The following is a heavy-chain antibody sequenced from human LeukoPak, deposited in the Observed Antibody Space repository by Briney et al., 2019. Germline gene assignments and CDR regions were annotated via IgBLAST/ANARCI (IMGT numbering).Heavy chain of an antibody. CDR3: ARAYYGSGSYYLTY. Sequence: GGSLRLSCAASGFTFSSYSMNWVRQAPGKGLEWVSSISSSSIYIYYVDSVKGRFTISRDNAKNSLYLRMNSLRSEDTAVYYCARAYYGSGSYYLTYWGQGTLVTVSS. V-gene: IGHV3-21*01. D-gene: IGHD3-10*01. CDR1: GFTFSSYS. J-gene: IGHJ4*02. CDR2: ISSSSIYI.